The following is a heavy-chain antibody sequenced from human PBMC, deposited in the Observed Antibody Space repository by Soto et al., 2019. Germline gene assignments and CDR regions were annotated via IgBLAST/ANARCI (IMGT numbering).Heavy chain of an antibody. CDR2: ISTYSGDT. Sequence: QVHLVQSGVEVKTPGASVKVSCQASGYTFFTYDISWVRQAPGQGLEWMGWISTYSGDTKYAQKFQGRVTMTPDTSTTTAYLDLRSLRSDDTAVDYCARHHGPTTSENWFDPWGQGTLVTVSS. J-gene: IGHJ5*02. CDR3: ARHHGPTTSENWFDP. V-gene: IGHV1-18*01. D-gene: IGHD5-12*01. CDR1: GYTFFTYD.